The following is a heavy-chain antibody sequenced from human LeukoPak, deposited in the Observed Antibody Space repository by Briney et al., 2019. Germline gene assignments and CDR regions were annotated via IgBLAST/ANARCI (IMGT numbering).Heavy chain of an antibody. CDR3: ASYGSYCSGGSCYYPGAFDI. CDR1: GFSFSSYA. D-gene: IGHD2-15*01. V-gene: IGHV3-23*01. CDR2: ISGSGGST. J-gene: IGHJ3*02. Sequence: PGGSLRLSCAASGFSFSSYAMSWVRQAPGKGLEWVSAISGSGGSTYYADSVKGRFTTSRDNSKNTLYLQMNSLRAEDTAVYYCASYGSYCSGGSCYYPGAFDIWGQGTMVTVSS.